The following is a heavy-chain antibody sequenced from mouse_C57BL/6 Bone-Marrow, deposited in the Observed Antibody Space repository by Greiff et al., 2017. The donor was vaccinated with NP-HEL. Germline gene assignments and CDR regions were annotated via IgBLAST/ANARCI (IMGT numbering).Heavy chain of an antibody. CDR1: GYTFTGYW. CDR3: ARRIFDYDGGYAMDY. J-gene: IGHJ4*01. D-gene: IGHD2-4*01. CDR2: ILPGSGST. V-gene: IGHV1-9*01. Sequence: QVQLQQSGAELMKPGASVKLSCKATGYTFTGYWIEWVKQRPGHGLEWIGEILPGSGSTNYKEKFKGKATFTADTSSNTAYMQLSSLTTENSAIYYCARRIFDYDGGYAMDYWGQGTSVTVSS.